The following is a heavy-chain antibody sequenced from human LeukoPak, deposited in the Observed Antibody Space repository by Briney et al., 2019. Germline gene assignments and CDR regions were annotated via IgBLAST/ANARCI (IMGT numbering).Heavy chain of an antibody. Sequence: GRSLRPSCAASGFTFSTYAIHWVRQAPGKGLEWVAVISYDGSDKYYADSVKGRFTISRDNSNNTLYLQMNSLRTEDTAVYYCARSRSEGRYDYWGQGTLVTASS. D-gene: IGHD3-16*02. CDR1: GFTFSTYA. CDR2: ISYDGSDK. V-gene: IGHV3-30*04. J-gene: IGHJ4*02. CDR3: ARSRSEGRYDY.